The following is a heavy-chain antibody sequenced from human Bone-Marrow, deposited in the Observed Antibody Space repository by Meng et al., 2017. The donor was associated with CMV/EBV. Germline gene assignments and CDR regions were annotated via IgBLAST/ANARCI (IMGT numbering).Heavy chain of an antibody. CDR3: ARAPNWGSGWFDP. D-gene: IGHD7-27*01. V-gene: IGHV4-34*01. Sequence: SQTLSLTCAVYGGSFSDYYWSWIRQPPGKGLEWIGEINPSGSTNYNPSLKSRVTISVDTSKNQFSLKLSSVTAADTAVYYCARAPNWGSGWFDPWGQGTLVTVSS. CDR1: GGSFSDYY. J-gene: IGHJ5*02. CDR2: INPSGST.